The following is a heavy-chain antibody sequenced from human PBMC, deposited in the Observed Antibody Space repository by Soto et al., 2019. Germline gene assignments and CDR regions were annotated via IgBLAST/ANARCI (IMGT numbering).Heavy chain of an antibody. CDR1: GGTFSSYA. J-gene: IGHJ4*02. Sequence: ASVKVSCKASGGTFSSYAISWVRQAPGQGLEWMGGIIPIFGTANYAQKFQGRVTITADESTSTAYMELSSLRSEDTAVYYCASGAYGSGSLNPLYFDYWGQGTLVTVSS. CDR3: ASGAYGSGSLNPLYFDY. V-gene: IGHV1-69*13. CDR2: IIPIFGTA. D-gene: IGHD3-10*01.